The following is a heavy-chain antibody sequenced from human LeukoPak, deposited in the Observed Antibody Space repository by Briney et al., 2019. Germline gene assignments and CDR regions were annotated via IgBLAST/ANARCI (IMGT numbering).Heavy chain of an antibody. CDR1: GFTVSSNY. CDR3: ASGARRTSCLDY. Sequence: PGGSLRLSCAASGFTVSSNYMSWVRQAPGKGLEWVSVLYSGDGAYYADSVKGRFSISRDNSKNTLYLQMNSLRAEDTAVYYCASGARRTSCLDYWGQGNLDTVSS. D-gene: IGHD2-2*01. J-gene: IGHJ4*02. V-gene: IGHV3-53*01. CDR2: LYSGDGA.